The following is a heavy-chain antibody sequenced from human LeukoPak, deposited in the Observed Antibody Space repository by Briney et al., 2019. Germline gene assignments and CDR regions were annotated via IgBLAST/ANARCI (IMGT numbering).Heavy chain of an antibody. CDR2: IYPGDSDT. Sequence: GESLKISCKGSGYSFTSYWIGWVRQMPGKGLEWMGIIYPGDSDTRYSPSFQGQVTISADESISTAYLQWSSLKASDTAMYYCARVEMATIYYFDYWGQGTLVTVSS. CDR3: ARVEMATIYYFDY. CDR1: GYSFTSYW. V-gene: IGHV5-51*01. D-gene: IGHD5-24*01. J-gene: IGHJ4*02.